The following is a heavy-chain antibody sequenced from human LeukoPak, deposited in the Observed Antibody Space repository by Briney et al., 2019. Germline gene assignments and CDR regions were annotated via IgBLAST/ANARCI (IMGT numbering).Heavy chain of an antibody. Sequence: PSETLSLTCAVYGGSFSGYYWSWIRQPPGKGLEWIGEISHSESTNYNPSLKSRVTISVDTSKNQFSLKLSSVTAADTAVYYCARDITMVRGVAAEWGQGTLVTVSS. J-gene: IGHJ4*02. V-gene: IGHV4-34*01. CDR3: ARDITMVRGVAAE. CDR1: GGSFSGYY. D-gene: IGHD3-10*01. CDR2: ISHSEST.